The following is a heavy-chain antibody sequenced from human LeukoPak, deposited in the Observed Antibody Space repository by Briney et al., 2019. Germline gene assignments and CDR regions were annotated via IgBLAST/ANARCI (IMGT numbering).Heavy chain of an antibody. Sequence: PGGSLRLSCAASGFTVRSNYMSWVRQTPGKGLEWVSVIYSGSSTYYADSVKGRFTISRDNAKNTLYLQMNSLRAEDTAVYYCARLGPTPYWGQGTLVTVS. V-gene: IGHV3-66*04. J-gene: IGHJ4*02. D-gene: IGHD2-15*01. CDR3: ARLGPTPY. CDR1: GFTVRSNY. CDR2: IYSGSST.